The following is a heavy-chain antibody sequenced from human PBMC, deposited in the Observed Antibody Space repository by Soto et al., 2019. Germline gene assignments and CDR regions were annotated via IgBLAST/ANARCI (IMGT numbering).Heavy chain of an antibody. CDR3: AKDFKVSGGHYGSLNYYYGMDV. CDR1: GFTFSDFG. Sequence: GGSLRLSCAASGFTFSDFGMHWVRQAPDKGLEWVAIISYDGILKYYADSVKDRFTISRDTSKGAVYLQMNSLTPEDTAVYYCAKDFKVSGGHYGSLNYYYGMDVWGQGTTVTVSS. V-gene: IGHV3-30*18. J-gene: IGHJ6*02. CDR2: ISYDGILK. D-gene: IGHD3-10*01.